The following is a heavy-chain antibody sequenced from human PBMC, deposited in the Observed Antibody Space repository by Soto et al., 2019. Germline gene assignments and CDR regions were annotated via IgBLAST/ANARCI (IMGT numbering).Heavy chain of an antibody. D-gene: IGHD3-10*01. CDR3: ARAPAYGGDPFDV. CDR1: GFTFSSYA. Sequence: LRLSCAASGFTFSSYAMHWVRQAPGKGLEWVALISYHGSNEYYADSVKGRSTISRDNSKNTLYLQMNSLRADDTALYYCARAPAYGGDPFDVWGQGTMVTVSS. CDR2: ISYHGSNE. V-gene: IGHV3-30*04. J-gene: IGHJ3*01.